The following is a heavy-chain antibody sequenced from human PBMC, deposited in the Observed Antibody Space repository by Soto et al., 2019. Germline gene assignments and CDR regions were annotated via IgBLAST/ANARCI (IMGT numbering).Heavy chain of an antibody. D-gene: IGHD2-2*01. CDR3: ARHSRYCSSTSCYAAYYYGMDV. V-gene: IGHV4-39*01. J-gene: IGHJ6*02. CDR2: IYYSGST. Sequence: QLQLQESGPGLVKPSETLSLTCTVSGGSISSSSYYWGWIRQPPGKGLEWIGSIYYSGSTYYNPSLKSRVTISVDTSKHQFSLKLSSVTAADTAVYYCARHSRYCSSTSCYAAYYYGMDVWGQGTTVTVSS. CDR1: GGSISSSSYY.